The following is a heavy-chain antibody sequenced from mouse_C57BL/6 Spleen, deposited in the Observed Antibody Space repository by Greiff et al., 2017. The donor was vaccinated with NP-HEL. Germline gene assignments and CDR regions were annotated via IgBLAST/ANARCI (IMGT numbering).Heavy chain of an antibody. CDR2: ISDGGSYT. Sequence: EVQLVESGGGLVKPGGSLKLSCAASGFTFSSYAMSWVRQTPEKRLEWVATISDGGSYTYYPDNVKGRFTISRDNAKNNLYLQMSHLKSEDTAMYYGARERLVYDGPSFAYWGQGTLVTVSA. CDR1: GFTFSSYA. CDR3: ARERLVYDGPSFAY. V-gene: IGHV5-4*01. J-gene: IGHJ3*01. D-gene: IGHD2-3*01.